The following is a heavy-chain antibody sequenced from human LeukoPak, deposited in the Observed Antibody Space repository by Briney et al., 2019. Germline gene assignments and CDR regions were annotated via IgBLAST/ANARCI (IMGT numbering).Heavy chain of an antibody. CDR3: VRLFGGVTTFDY. D-gene: IGHD4-17*01. CDR2: INPDGSQQ. J-gene: IGHJ4*02. V-gene: IGHV3-7*01. Sequence: GGSLRLSCAPSGFSFSAFWMSWVRQGPGKGLEWVATINPDGSQQYSVDSVRGRFTLFRDNAKNSLYLQMNSLSADDTAVYYCVRLFGGVTTFDYWGQGTLVTVSS. CDR1: GFSFSAFW.